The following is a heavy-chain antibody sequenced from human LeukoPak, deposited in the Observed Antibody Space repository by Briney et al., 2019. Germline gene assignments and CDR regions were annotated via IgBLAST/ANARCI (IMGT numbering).Heavy chain of an antibody. Sequence: GGSLRLSCAASGFTVSSYEMNWVRQAPGKGLEWVSYISSSGNTIKYADSVKGRVTISRDNAKNSLHLQMNSLRAEDTAVYYCARNIAVRSDAFGIWGQGTMVTVSS. J-gene: IGHJ3*02. V-gene: IGHV3-48*03. CDR2: ISSSGNTI. CDR1: GFTVSSYE. D-gene: IGHD6-6*01. CDR3: ARNIAVRSDAFGI.